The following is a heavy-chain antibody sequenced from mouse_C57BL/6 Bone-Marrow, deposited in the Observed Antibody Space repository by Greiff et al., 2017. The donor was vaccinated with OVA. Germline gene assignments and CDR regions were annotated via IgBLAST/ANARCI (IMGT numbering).Heavy chain of an antibody. CDR2: ISGGGGNT. J-gene: IGHJ3*01. CDR3: ASPANWDWFAY. Sequence: EVQVVESGGGLVKPEGSLKLSCAASGFTFSSYTMSWVRQTPEKRLEWVATISGGGGNTYYPDSVKGRFTISRDNAKNTLYLQMSSLRSEDTALYYCASPANWDWFAYWGQGTLVTVSA. D-gene: IGHD4-1*01. V-gene: IGHV5-9*01. CDR1: GFTFSSYT.